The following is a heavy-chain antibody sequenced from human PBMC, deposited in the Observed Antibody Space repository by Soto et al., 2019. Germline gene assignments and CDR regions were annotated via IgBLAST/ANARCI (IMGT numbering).Heavy chain of an antibody. J-gene: IGHJ6*02. CDR1: GYNLGAYY. CDR3: AKDLHSSWQVDGMDV. CDR2: MDPITGGT. V-gene: IGHV1-2*02. Sequence: ASVKVSCKASGYNLGAYYTYWVRQAPGRGLEWVGLMDPITGGTDYEERLRDRVTISRDNSKNTLYLQMNSLRAEDTAVYYCAKDLHSSWQVDGMDVCGQGTTVTVSS. D-gene: IGHD6-13*01.